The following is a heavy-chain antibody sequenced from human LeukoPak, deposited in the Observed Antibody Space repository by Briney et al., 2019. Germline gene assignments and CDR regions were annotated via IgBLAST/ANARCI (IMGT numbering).Heavy chain of an antibody. J-gene: IGHJ4*02. D-gene: IGHD4-17*01. CDR2: INHSGAT. CDR1: GGSLSGYY. CDR3: ARGIYGVYYFDY. V-gene: IGHV4-34*01. Sequence: SETLSLTCAVYGGSLSGYYWSWIRQPPGKGLEWIGEINHSGATNYNPSLKSRVTIAVATSKNQFSLRLSSVTAADTAMYYCARGIYGVYYFDYWGQGALVTVSS.